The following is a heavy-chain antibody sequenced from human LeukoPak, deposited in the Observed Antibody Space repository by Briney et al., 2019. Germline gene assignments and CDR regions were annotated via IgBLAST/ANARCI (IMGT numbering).Heavy chain of an antibody. V-gene: IGHV4-39*01. Sequence: SETLSLTCTVSGGSISSSSYYWGWIRQPPGKGLEWIGSIYYSGSTYYNPSLKSRVTISVDTSKNQFSLKLSSVTAADTAVYYCARHLVHYYDSSGNQNYGYWGQGTLVTVSS. CDR2: IYYSGST. J-gene: IGHJ4*02. CDR3: ARHLVHYYDSSGNQNYGY. CDR1: GGSISSSSYY. D-gene: IGHD3-22*01.